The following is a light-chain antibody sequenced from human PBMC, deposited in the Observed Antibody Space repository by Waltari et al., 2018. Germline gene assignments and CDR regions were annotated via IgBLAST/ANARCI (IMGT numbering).Light chain of an antibody. CDR3: CSYAGSGTYV. J-gene: IGLJ1*01. CDR2: EVI. CDR1: NSDVGTYNL. V-gene: IGLV2-23*02. Sequence: SALSQPASVSGPPGRPITISCPGLNSDVGTYNLVSWYQHQPGEAPKLMLGEVIKRPSGVSNRFSGSKSGNTASLTISGLQAEDEADYYCCSYAGSGTYVFGTGTKVTVL.